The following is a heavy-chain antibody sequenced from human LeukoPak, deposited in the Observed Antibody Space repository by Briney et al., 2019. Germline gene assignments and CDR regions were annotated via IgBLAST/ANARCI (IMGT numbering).Heavy chain of an antibody. J-gene: IGHJ4*02. CDR2: INPNSGGT. V-gene: IGHV1-2*02. Sequence: ASVKVSCKASGYTFTGYYMDWVRQAPGQGLEWMGWINPNSGGTNYAQKFQGRVTMTRDTSISTAYMKLSRLRSDDTAVYYCDTKGAPSDFDYWGQGNLVTVSS. CDR1: GYTFTGYY. CDR3: DTKGAPSDFDY.